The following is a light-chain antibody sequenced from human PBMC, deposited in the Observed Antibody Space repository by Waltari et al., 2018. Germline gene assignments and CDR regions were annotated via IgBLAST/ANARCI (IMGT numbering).Light chain of an antibody. Sequence: EIVLTQSPGTLSLSPGERATLSCRASQSVSSSYLAWYQQKPGQAPRLLIYGASSRATGIPDRFIGSGSGTDFTLTISRLEPEDFAVYYCQQYSSSPLTFGGGTKVEIK. CDR2: GAS. CDR1: QSVSSSY. CDR3: QQYSSSPLT. V-gene: IGKV3-20*01. J-gene: IGKJ4*01.